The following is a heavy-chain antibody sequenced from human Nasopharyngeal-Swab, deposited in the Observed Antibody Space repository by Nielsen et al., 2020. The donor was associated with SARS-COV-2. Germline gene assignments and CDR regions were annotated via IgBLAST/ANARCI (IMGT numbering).Heavy chain of an antibody. J-gene: IGHJ4*02. V-gene: IGHV1-69*01. D-gene: IGHD1-26*01. CDR2: IIPIFGTA. CDR3: ARGVGATFDY. Sequence: WVRQAPGQGLEWMGGIIPIFGTANYAQKFQGRVTITADESTSTAYIELSSLRSEDTAVYYCARGVGATFDYWGQGTLVTVSS.